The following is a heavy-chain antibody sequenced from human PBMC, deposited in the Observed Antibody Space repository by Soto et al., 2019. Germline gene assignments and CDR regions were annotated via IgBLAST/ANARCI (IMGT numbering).Heavy chain of an antibody. V-gene: IGHV3-48*03. CDR2: ISISGGTI. Sequence: TGGSLRLSCAASGFTVCSYEMDWVRQAPGKGLEWVAYISISGGTIYYGDSVEGRFTISRDNADNSLYLQMNSLRAEDTAVYYCTKEKSVINSGYDAFDIWGRGTVVTASS. D-gene: IGHD5-12*01. CDR1: GFTVCSYE. CDR3: TKEKSVINSGYDAFDI. J-gene: IGHJ3*02.